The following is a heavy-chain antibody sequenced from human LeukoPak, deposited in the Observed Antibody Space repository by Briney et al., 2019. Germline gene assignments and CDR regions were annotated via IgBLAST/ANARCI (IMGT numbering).Heavy chain of an antibody. CDR2: IHHSGST. D-gene: IGHD3-10*01. CDR1: GGSFSGYY. V-gene: IGHV4-34*01. Sequence: SETLSLTCAVYGGSFSGYYWSWIRQPPGMGLECIGEIHHSGSTNYNPSLKSRVTISVDTSKNQFSLKLTSVTAADTAVYYCARDREYYNSGTYKGELDYWGQGTLVTVSS. CDR3: ARDREYYNSGTYKGELDY. J-gene: IGHJ4*02.